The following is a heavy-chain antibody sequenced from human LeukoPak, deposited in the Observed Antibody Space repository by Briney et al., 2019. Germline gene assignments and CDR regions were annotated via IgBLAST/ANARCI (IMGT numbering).Heavy chain of an antibody. CDR2: INPNSGGT. J-gene: IGHJ4*02. Sequence: ASVKVSCKASGYSFTGYYIHWVRQVPGQGLEWMGWINPNSGGTNYAQKFQGRVTTTRDTSISTAYMELSSLRSEDTAVYYCARDMVGWLVPDYWGQGTLVTVSS. CDR3: ARDMVGWLVPDY. CDR1: GYSFTGYY. V-gene: IGHV1-2*02. D-gene: IGHD6-19*01.